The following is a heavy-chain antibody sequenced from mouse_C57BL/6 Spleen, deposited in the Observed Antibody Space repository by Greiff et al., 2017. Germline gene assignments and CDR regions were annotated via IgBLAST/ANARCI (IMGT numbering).Heavy chain of an antibody. CDR3: TCDLWALFAY. J-gene: IGHJ3*01. V-gene: IGHV6-3*01. CDR2: IRLKSDNYAT. CDR1: GFTFSNYW. Sequence: EVKVEESGGGLVQPGGSMNLSCVASGFTFSNYWMNWVRQSPEKGLEWVAQIRLKSDNYATHCAESVKGRFTISRDDSKSSVYLQMNNLRAEDTGIYYCTCDLWALFAYWGQGTLVTVSA. D-gene: IGHD6-1*01.